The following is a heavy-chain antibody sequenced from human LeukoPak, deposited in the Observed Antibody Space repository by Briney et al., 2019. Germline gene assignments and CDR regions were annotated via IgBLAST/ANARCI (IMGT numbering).Heavy chain of an antibody. Sequence: SVKVSCKASGGTFSSYAISWVRQAPGQGLEWMGGIIPIFGTANYAQKFQGRVTITADKSTSTAYMELSSLRSEDTAVYYCARGGDGYYTSLDYWGQGTLVTVSS. D-gene: IGHD2-21*01. V-gene: IGHV1-69*06. CDR2: IIPIFGTA. J-gene: IGHJ4*02. CDR3: ARGGDGYYTSLDY. CDR1: GGTFSSYA.